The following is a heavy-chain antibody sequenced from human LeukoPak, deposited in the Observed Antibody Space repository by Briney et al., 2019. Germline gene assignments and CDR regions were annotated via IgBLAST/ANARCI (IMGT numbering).Heavy chain of an antibody. Sequence: ASVKVSCKASGHSLSELSTHWVRQAPGKGLEWMGGFDPADGETIYAQKFQGRVTMTEDTSTGTAYMELRGLRPDDTAVYYCARDNGRNWGQVGGYWGQGTLVTVSS. CDR2: FDPADGET. CDR3: ARDNGRNWGQVGGY. D-gene: IGHD7-27*01. CDR1: GHSLSELS. V-gene: IGHV1-24*01. J-gene: IGHJ4*02.